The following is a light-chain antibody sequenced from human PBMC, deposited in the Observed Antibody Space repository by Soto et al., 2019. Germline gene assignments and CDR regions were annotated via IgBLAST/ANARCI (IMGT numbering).Light chain of an antibody. CDR3: QQYGSSPFT. CDR1: QSVSSSY. Sequence: EIVLTQSPGTLSLSPGERATLSCRASQSVSSSYLAWYQQKPGQAPRLLIYGASSRATGIPDRFSGSGSGTYFPLAISRLEPEDFAVYYWQQYGSSPFTVGPGTKVDIK. V-gene: IGKV3-20*01. J-gene: IGKJ3*01. CDR2: GAS.